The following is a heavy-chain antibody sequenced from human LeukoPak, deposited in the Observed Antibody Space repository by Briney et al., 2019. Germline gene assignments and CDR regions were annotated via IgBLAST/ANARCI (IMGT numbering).Heavy chain of an antibody. V-gene: IGHV4-31*11. J-gene: IGHJ4*02. CDR3: ARGRSDYADY. CDR2: TYYSGST. Sequence: SETLSLTCAVSGDSISTTNYYWGWIRQPPGKGLEWIGYTYYSGSTYYNPSLKSRVTISVDTSKNQFSLKLSSVTAADTAVYYCARGRSDYADYWGQGTLVTVSS. D-gene: IGHD4-17*01. CDR1: GDSISTTNYY.